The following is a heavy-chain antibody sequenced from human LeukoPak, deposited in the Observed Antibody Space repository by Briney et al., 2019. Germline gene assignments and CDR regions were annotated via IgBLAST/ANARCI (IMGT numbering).Heavy chain of an antibody. CDR2: INTDGSYI. CDR1: GFIFSSWW. J-gene: IGHJ4*02. V-gene: IGHV3-74*01. Sequence: GGSLRLSCAASGFIFSSWWMIWFRRLPGKGLVSVSHINTDGSYIRYADSVKGRFTVSRDNAKNTLYLQMNSLRPEDTGVYYCTTFGIDWSLSYWGQGALVTVSS. D-gene: IGHD3-9*01. CDR3: TTFGIDWSLSY.